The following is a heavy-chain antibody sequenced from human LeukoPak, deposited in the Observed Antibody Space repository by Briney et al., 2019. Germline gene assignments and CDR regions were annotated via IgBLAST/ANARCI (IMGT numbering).Heavy chain of an antibody. D-gene: IGHD5-24*01. J-gene: IGHJ4*02. CDR2: MNPNSGDT. V-gene: IGHV1-8*01. Sequence: SVKVSCKASGYTFTSYDINWVRQATGQGLEWMGWMNPNSGDTGYAQKFQGRVTMTRNNSISTAYMELSSLRSEDTAVYYCARPLGGWLQTFDYWGQGTLVTVSS. CDR1: GYTFTSYD. CDR3: ARPLGGWLQTFDY.